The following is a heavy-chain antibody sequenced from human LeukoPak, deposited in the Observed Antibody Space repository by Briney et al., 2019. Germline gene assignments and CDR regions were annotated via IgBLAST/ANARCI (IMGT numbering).Heavy chain of an antibody. CDR3: AKDINYDFWSGQSSSAFDI. J-gene: IGHJ3*02. V-gene: IGHV3-9*03. Sequence: PGGSLRLSCAASGFTFDDYAMHWVRQAPGKGLEWVSGISWNSVSIGYADSVKGRFTISRDNAKNSLYLQMNSLRAEDMALYYCAKDINYDFWSGQSSSAFDIWGQGTMVTVSS. CDR1: GFTFDDYA. D-gene: IGHD3-3*01. CDR2: ISWNSVSI.